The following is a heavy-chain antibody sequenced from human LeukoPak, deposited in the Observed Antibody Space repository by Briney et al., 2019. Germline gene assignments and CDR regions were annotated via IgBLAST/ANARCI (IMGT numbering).Heavy chain of an antibody. Sequence: GGSLRLSCAASGFTFSSYAMSWVRQAPGKGLEWVSAISGSGGGTSYADSVKGRFTISRDNSKNTLSLQMNSLRAEDTAVYYCAKDAYTSSWSRFDPWGQGTLVTVSS. V-gene: IGHV3-23*01. CDR1: GFTFSSYA. D-gene: IGHD6-13*01. CDR2: ISGSGGGT. CDR3: AKDAYTSSWSRFDP. J-gene: IGHJ5*02.